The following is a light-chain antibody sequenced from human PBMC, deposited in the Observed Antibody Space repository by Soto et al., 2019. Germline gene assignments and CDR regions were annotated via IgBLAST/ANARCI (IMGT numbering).Light chain of an antibody. CDR3: QQYNACPQP. V-gene: IGKV3-15*01. CDR1: QSVRSN. CDR2: GAF. J-gene: IGKJ1*01. Sequence: EIVMTQSPGTLSLSPGERATLSCRASQSVRSNLAWYQQIPGQAPRLLIYGAFTRATGIPARFSGSGSGTEFTLAISSLQSEDFGVYYCQQYNACPQPFGLGPNVDIK.